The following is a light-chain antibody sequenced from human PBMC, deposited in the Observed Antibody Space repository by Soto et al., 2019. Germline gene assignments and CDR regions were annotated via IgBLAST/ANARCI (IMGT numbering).Light chain of an antibody. Sequence: EIVLAQSPGTLSLSPGGRATLSCRASQSISTTFLVWYQQRPGQAPRLLIYGASTRATGIPDRFSGSGSGTDFTLTISSLQTDDFSTYYCQQYHSYWTFGQGTKVDIK. CDR2: GAS. J-gene: IGKJ1*01. CDR1: QSISTTF. V-gene: IGKV3-20*01. CDR3: QQYHSYWT.